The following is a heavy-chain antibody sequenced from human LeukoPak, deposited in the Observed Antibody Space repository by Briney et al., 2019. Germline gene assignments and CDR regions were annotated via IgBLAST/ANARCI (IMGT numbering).Heavy chain of an antibody. Sequence: GGSLRLSCAASGFSFSIYAMSWVRQAPGKGLEWVSSISSSSSYIYYADSVKGRFTISRDNAKNSLYLQMNSLRAEDTAVYYCARSSEGYWGQGTLVTVSS. J-gene: IGHJ4*02. D-gene: IGHD1-26*01. V-gene: IGHV3-21*01. CDR2: ISSSSSYI. CDR3: ARSSEGY. CDR1: GFSFSIYA.